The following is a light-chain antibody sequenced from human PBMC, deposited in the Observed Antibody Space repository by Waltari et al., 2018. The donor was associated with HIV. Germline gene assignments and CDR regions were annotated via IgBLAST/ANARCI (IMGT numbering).Light chain of an antibody. CDR2: EVS. Sequence: QSALTQPASVSGSPGQSITISCTGTSSDVGSYYLVSWYQQHPGKAPKLMIYEVSKRPAGGSNRFSGSQSGNTASLTISGLQAEDEADYYCCSYAGSSTFVVFGGGTKLTVL. V-gene: IGLV2-23*02. CDR1: SSDVGSYYL. J-gene: IGLJ2*01. CDR3: CSYAGSSTFVV.